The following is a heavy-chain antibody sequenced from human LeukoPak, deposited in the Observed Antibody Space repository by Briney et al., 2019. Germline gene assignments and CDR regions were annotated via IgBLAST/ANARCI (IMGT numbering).Heavy chain of an antibody. V-gene: IGHV1-46*01. D-gene: IGHD6-19*01. CDR3: ARGRAVAAGYYYYGMDV. CDR2: INPSGGST. CDR1: GYTFTSYY. Sequence: ASVKVSCKASGYTFTSYYMHWVRQAPGQGLEWMGIINPSGGSTSYAQKFQGRVTMTRDTATSTVYMELSSLRSEDTAVYYCARGRAVAAGYYYYGMDVWGQGTTVTVSS. J-gene: IGHJ6*02.